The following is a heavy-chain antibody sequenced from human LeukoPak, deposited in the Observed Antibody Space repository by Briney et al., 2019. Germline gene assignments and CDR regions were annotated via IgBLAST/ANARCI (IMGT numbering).Heavy chain of an antibody. CDR1: GFTFSSYA. CDR2: ISYDGSNK. CDR3: ARDWAHYYGSGTHYYYGMDV. V-gene: IGHV3-30-3*01. J-gene: IGHJ6*02. Sequence: GGSLRLSCAASGFTFSSYAMHWVRQAPGKGLEWVAVISYDGSNKYYANSVKGRFTISRDNSKNTLYLQMNSLRAEDTAVYYCARDWAHYYGSGTHYYYGMDVWGQGTTVTVSS. D-gene: IGHD3-10*01.